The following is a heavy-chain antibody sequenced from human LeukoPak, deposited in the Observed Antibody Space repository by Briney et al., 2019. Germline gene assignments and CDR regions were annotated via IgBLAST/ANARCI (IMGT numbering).Heavy chain of an antibody. CDR2: ISRSGNSI. V-gene: IGHV3-48*03. Sequence: GGSLRLSCAASGFSFSSYEMNWVRQAPGKGLEWVSSISRSGNSIYYADSVKGRFTISRDNAKNSLNLQMHSLRAEDTAVYYCARGSQVDSGGAFDIWGLGTMVTVSS. CDR1: GFSFSSYE. J-gene: IGHJ3*02. D-gene: IGHD3-10*01. CDR3: ARGSQVDSGGAFDI.